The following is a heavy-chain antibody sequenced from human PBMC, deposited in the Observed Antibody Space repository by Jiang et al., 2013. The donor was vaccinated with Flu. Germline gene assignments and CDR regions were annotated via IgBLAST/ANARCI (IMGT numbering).Heavy chain of an antibody. CDR1: GGSISSYY. CDR3: ARAGFDWLRVLDY. CDR2: IYYSGST. Sequence: GPGLVKPSETLSLTCTVSGGSISSYYWSWIRQPPGKGLEWIGYIYYSGSTNYNPSLKSRVAISVDTSKNQFSLKLSSVTAADTAVYYCARAGFDWLRVLDYWGQGTLVTVSS. D-gene: IGHD3-9*01. J-gene: IGHJ4*02. V-gene: IGHV4-59*01.